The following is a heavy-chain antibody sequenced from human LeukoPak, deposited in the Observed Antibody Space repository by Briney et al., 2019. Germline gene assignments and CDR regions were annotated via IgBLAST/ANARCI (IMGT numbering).Heavy chain of an antibody. Sequence: PSETLSLTCTVSGGSISSYYWSWIRQPPGKGLEWIGYIYYSGSTNYNPSLKSRVTISVDTSKNQFSLKLSSVTAADTAVYYCASFEAGLRLGELPWGAFDIWGQGTMVTVSS. CDR2: IYYSGST. D-gene: IGHD3-16*01. CDR3: ASFEAGLRLGELPWGAFDI. V-gene: IGHV4-59*08. CDR1: GGSISSYY. J-gene: IGHJ3*02.